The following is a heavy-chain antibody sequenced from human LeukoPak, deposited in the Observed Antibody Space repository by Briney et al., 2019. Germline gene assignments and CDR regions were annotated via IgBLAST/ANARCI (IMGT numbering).Heavy chain of an antibody. CDR3: AKERLSSGSSYFDY. J-gene: IGHJ4*02. V-gene: IGHV3-9*01. Sequence: LSCXASGFTFXDXXMHXGXQXXGXGXEWXSGISWNSGSIGYADSVKGRFTISRDNAKNSLYLQMNSLRAEDTALYYCAKERLSSGSSYFDYWGQGTLVTVSS. CDR2: ISWNSGSI. CDR1: GFTFXDXX. D-gene: IGHD3-10*01.